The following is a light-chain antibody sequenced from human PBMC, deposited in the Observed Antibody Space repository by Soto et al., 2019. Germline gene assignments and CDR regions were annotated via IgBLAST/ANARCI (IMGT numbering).Light chain of an antibody. J-gene: IGLJ2*01. Sequence: QAVVTQEPSLTVSPGGTVTLTCGSSTGAVTSGHFPYWFQQKPGQAPRTLIYDTTNKRSWTPARFSGSLLGGKAALTLSGAQPEDEADYYCLLFYSGPAVFGGGTKLTVL. CDR3: LLFYSGPAV. CDR2: DTT. V-gene: IGLV7-46*01. CDR1: TGAVTSGHF.